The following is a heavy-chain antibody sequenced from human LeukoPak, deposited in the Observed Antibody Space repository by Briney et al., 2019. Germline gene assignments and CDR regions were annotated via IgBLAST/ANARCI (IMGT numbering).Heavy chain of an antibody. Sequence: GGSLRLSCAASGFTFNDYYMSWIRQAPGKGLEWLSYINIGGTNTHYADSVKGRFTISRDNAKKSLSLEMNNLRAEDTAVYYCATDGAGFDTWGQGVLVTVSS. J-gene: IGHJ5*02. V-gene: IGHV3-11*01. CDR1: GFTFNDYY. CDR3: ATDGAGFDT. CDR2: INIGGTNT.